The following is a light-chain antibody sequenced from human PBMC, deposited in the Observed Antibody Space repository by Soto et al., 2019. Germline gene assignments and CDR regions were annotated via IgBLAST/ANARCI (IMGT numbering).Light chain of an antibody. CDR1: SGDVGAYNF. CDR3: SSFTTTDILV. J-gene: IGLJ3*02. Sequence: QSALTQPASVSGSLGQSITISCTGTSGDVGAYNFVSWFQHYPGKAPKIILYDVISRPSGVSNRFSGSKSGNTATLTISGLQAEDEANYYCSSFTTTDILVLGGGTKLTV. V-gene: IGLV2-14*03. CDR2: DVI.